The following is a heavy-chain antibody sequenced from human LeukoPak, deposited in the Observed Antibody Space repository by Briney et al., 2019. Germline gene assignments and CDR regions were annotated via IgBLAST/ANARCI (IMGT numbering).Heavy chain of an antibody. CDR2: IYTSGSP. CDR1: GGSISSHY. V-gene: IGHV4-4*07. Sequence: PSETLSLTCTVSGGSISSHYWSWIRQPAGKGLEWIGRIYTSGSPNYNPSLKSRVTMSVDTSKNQFSLKLSSVTAADTAVYYCHIVVVPAAMPQVMDVWGKGTTVTVSS. CDR3: HIVVVPAAMPQVMDV. D-gene: IGHD2-2*01. J-gene: IGHJ6*03.